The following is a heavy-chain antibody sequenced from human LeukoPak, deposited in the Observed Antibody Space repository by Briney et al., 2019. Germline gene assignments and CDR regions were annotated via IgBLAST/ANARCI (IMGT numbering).Heavy chain of an antibody. Sequence: ASVKVSCKASGYTLTSYGISWVRQAPGQGLEWMGWISAYNGNTNYAQKLQGRVTMTTDTSTSTAYMELRSLRSDDTAVYYCARGRTSGSLLGPPDYWGQGTLVTVSS. J-gene: IGHJ4*02. CDR3: ARGRTSGSLLGPPDY. CDR1: GYTLTSYG. V-gene: IGHV1-18*01. CDR2: ISAYNGNT. D-gene: IGHD1-26*01.